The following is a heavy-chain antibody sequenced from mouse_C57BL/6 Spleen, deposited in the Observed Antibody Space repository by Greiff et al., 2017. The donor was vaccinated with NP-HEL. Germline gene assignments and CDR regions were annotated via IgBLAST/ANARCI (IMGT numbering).Heavy chain of an antibody. CDR3: ARGSNGAMDY. CDR2: IYPGSGNT. CDR1: GYTFTDYY. D-gene: IGHD2-5*01. V-gene: IGHV1-84*01. J-gene: IGHJ4*01. Sequence: VVESGPELVKPGASVKISCKASGYTFTDYYINWVKQRPGQGLEWIGWIYPGSGNTKYNEKFKGKATLTVDTSSSTAYMQLSSLTSEDSAVYFCARGSNGAMDYWGQGTSVTVSS.